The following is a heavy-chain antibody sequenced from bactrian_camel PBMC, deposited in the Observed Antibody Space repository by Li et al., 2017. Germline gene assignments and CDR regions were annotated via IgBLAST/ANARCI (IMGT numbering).Heavy chain of an antibody. J-gene: IGHJ4*01. V-gene: IGHV3S1*01. CDR3: AADRSLVCFDRGYEWHY. D-gene: IGHD3*01. Sequence: HVQLVESGGGSVEPGGSLTLSCVVSGYTYSAYCMGWFRQPPGKERERVAAIDSDENSVYADSVKGRLTISLNGAVNTLHLRMNSLKPEDTAMYYCAADRSLVCFDRGYEWHYYGQGTQVTVS. CDR2: IDSDENS. CDR1: GYTYSAYC.